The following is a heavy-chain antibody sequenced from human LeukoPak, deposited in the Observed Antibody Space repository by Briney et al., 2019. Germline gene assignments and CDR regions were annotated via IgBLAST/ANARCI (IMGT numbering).Heavy chain of an antibody. CDR2: ISSSGSTI. J-gene: IGHJ4*02. D-gene: IGHD3-22*01. CDR1: GFTFSDYY. V-gene: IGHV3-11*01. CDR3: AREGGVQTYYYDSSGYYDSDY. Sequence: GGSLRLSCAASGFTFSDYYMSWIRQAPGKGLEWVSYISSSGSTIYYADSVKGRFTISRDNAKNSLYLQMNSLRAEDTAVYYCAREGGVQTYYYDSSGYYDSDYWGQGTLVTVSS.